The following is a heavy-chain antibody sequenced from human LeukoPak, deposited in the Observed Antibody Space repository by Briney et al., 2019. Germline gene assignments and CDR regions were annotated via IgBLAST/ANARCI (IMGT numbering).Heavy chain of an antibody. Sequence: GGSLRLSCAASGFTFSSYEMNWVRRAPGKGLERVSYISSSGSTIYYADSVKGRFTISRDNAKNSLYLQMNSLRAEDTAVYYCARDSSGWYRFEYWGQGTLVTVSS. CDR3: ARDSSGWYRFEY. D-gene: IGHD6-19*01. J-gene: IGHJ4*02. CDR2: ISSSGSTI. CDR1: GFTFSSYE. V-gene: IGHV3-48*03.